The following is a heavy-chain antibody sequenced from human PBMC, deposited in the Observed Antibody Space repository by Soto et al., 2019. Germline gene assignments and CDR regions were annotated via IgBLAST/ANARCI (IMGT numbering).Heavy chain of an antibody. CDR3: AIGSIEYGDYGGDYYSGLDV. Sequence: SSLRQSPGQGLEWMGGFIPIFGTANYAQKFQGRVTITADESTSTAYMELSSLRSEDTAVYYCAIGSIEYGDYGGDYYSGLDVWGQGTTVPGFS. V-gene: IGHV1-69*01. J-gene: IGHJ6*02. D-gene: IGHD4-17*01. CDR2: FIPIFGTA.